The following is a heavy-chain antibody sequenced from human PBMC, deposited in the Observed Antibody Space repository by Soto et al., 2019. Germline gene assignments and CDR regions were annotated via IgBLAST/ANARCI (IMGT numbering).Heavy chain of an antibody. Sequence: EVQLVESGGGLVKPGGSLPLSCAASGFAFRSYNMNWVRQAPGKGLEWVASISSGSSNIYYADSVKGRFTISRDNAKNSLFLQMDSLRAEGSAVYYCASATVVAATFDFWGQGTLVTVSS. CDR1: GFAFRSYN. D-gene: IGHD2-15*01. J-gene: IGHJ4*02. CDR2: ISSGSSNI. CDR3: ASATVVAATFDF. V-gene: IGHV3-21*01.